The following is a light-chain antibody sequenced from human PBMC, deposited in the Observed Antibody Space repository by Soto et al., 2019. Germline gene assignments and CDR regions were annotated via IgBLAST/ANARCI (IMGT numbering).Light chain of an antibody. Sequence: EIVMTQSPVTLSLSPGERATLSCRASQSISSNLAWYQQKRGQAPRLLIYGASTRATGIPARFSGSGSGTEFTLTIGSLQSEDFAAYYCQQYNNWHPLTFGGGTKVDIK. CDR3: QQYNNWHPLT. CDR2: GAS. CDR1: QSISSN. V-gene: IGKV3-15*01. J-gene: IGKJ4*01.